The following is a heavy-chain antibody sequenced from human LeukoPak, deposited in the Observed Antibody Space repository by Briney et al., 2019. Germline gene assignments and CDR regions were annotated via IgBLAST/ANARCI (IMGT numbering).Heavy chain of an antibody. J-gene: IGHJ3*02. CDR2: ISAYNGNT. CDR3: ARSKTYYYDSSGYYYPDDAFDI. Sequence: GASVKVSCKASGYTFTSYGISWVRQAPGQGLEWMGWISAYNGNTNYAQELRGRVTMTTDTSTSTAYMELRSLRSDDTAVYYCARSKTYYYDSSGYYYPDDAFDIWGQGTMVTVSS. V-gene: IGHV1-18*01. D-gene: IGHD3-22*01. CDR1: GYTFTSYG.